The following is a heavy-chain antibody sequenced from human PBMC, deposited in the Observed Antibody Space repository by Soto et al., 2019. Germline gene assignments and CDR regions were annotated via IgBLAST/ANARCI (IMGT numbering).Heavy chain of an antibody. CDR2: INTGNGHT. CDR3: ASRGYDFWSGLDP. V-gene: IGHV1-3*04. J-gene: IGHJ5*02. Sequence: ASVKVSCKASGYTFTAYGIHWVRQAPGQRLEWMGWINTGNGHTKYSQKFQGRVTITRDTSARTAYMELNSPRSEDTAVYYCASRGYDFWSGLDPWGQGTLVTVSS. D-gene: IGHD3-3*01. CDR1: GYTFTAYG.